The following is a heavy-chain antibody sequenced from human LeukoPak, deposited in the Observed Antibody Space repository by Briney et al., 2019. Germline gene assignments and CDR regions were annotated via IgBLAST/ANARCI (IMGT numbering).Heavy chain of an antibody. V-gene: IGHV4-59*01. J-gene: IGHJ3*02. CDR1: GDSISSCY. CDR3: ARVRASGGSSYAFDI. D-gene: IGHD6-6*01. CDR2: IYYSGST. Sequence: AETLSLTCTVSGDSISSCYGSWIRQPPGKGLEWIGYIYYSGSTNYNPSLKSRVTISVDTSKNQFSLKLSSVTAADTAVYYCARVRASGGSSYAFDIWGQGTMVTVSS.